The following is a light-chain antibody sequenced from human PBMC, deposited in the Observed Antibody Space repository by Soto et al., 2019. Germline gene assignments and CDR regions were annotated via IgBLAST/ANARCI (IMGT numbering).Light chain of an antibody. J-gene: IGKJ3*01. V-gene: IGKV1-9*01. CDR2: AAS. CDR3: QQLNSYPRT. Sequence: DIQLTQSPSFLSASVGDRVTITCRASQGISSYLAWYQQKPGKAPKLLIYAASTLQSGVPSRFSGSGSGTEFTLTISCLQPEDFATYSCQQLNSYPRTFGPGTKVDIQ. CDR1: QGISSY.